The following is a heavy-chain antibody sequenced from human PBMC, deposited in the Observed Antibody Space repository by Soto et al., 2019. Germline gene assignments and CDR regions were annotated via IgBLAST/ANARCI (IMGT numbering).Heavy chain of an antibody. Sequence: SETLSLTCTVSGGSISSYYWSWIRQPPGKGLEWIGYIYYSGSTNYNPSLKSRVTISVDTSKNQFSLKLSSVTAADTAVYYCARGRMGLGGDYGMDVWGQGTTVTVSS. J-gene: IGHJ6*02. D-gene: IGHD3-16*01. CDR1: GGSISSYY. CDR3: ARGRMGLGGDYGMDV. V-gene: IGHV4-59*01. CDR2: IYYSGST.